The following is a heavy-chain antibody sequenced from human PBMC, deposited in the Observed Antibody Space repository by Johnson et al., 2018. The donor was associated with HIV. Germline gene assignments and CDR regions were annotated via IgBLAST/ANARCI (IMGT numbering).Heavy chain of an antibody. Sequence: QVQLVESGGGVVQPGRSLRLSCTASGFTFSTYAMHWVRRAPGKGLEWVAFISYDGNNKYYADSVTGRFTISRDSSKNTLYRQMTSLRADDTAVYYCAKEKLELRTGDAFDIWGQGTMVTVSS. CDR1: GFTFSTYA. CDR2: ISYDGNNK. J-gene: IGHJ3*02. D-gene: IGHD1-7*01. CDR3: AKEKLELRTGDAFDI. V-gene: IGHV3-30*18.